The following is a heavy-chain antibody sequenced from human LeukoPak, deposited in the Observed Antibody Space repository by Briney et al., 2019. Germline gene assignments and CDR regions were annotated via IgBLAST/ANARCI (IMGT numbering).Heavy chain of an antibody. D-gene: IGHD3-3*01. V-gene: IGHV3-48*03. CDR1: GFTFSSYE. Sequence: PGGSLRLSCAASGFTFSSYEMNWVRQAPGKGLEGVSYISSSGSTIYYADSVKGRFTISRDNAKNSLYLQMNSLRAEDTAVYYCARFSRVEWSFWGQGTLVTVSS. CDR2: ISSSGSTI. CDR3: ARFSRVEWSF. J-gene: IGHJ4*02.